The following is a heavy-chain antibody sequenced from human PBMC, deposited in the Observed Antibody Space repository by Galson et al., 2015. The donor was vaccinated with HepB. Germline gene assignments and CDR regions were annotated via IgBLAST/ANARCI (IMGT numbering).Heavy chain of an antibody. CDR3: AKNLAAAGEGGGDWFDP. J-gene: IGHJ5*02. CDR2: ISYDGSNK. V-gene: IGHV3-30*04. CDR1: GFTFSSYA. Sequence: SLRLSCAASGFTFSSYAMHWVRQAPGKGLEWVAVISYDGSNKYYADSVKGRFTISRDNSKNTLYLQMNSLRAEDTAVYYCAKNLAAAGEGGGDWFDPWGQGTLVTVSS. D-gene: IGHD6-13*01.